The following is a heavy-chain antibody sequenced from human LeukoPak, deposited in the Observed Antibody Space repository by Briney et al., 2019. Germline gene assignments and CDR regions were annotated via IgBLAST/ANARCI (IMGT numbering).Heavy chain of an antibody. D-gene: IGHD6-19*01. Sequence: PSETLSLTCTVSGDSVSSSSYYWGWIRQPPGKGLEWIATIYYSGSTYFNPSLKSRVTISVDTSKNQFSLKLSSVTAADTAVYYCARLTPVAGTWYAFDHWGQGTLVTVSS. CDR3: ARLTPVAGTWYAFDH. CDR1: GDSVSSSSYY. CDR2: IYYSGST. J-gene: IGHJ4*02. V-gene: IGHV4-39*01.